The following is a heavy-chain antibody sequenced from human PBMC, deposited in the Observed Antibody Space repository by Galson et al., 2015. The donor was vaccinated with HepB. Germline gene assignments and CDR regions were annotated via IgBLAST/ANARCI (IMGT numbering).Heavy chain of an antibody. V-gene: IGHV3-7*01. CDR3: ATDGGWFRLDP. J-gene: IGHJ5*02. CDR2: INADGSDE. D-gene: IGHD2-15*01. Sequence: SLRLSCAASGFTFRTSWMTWVRQGPGRGLEWVANINADGSDEFYVDSVEDRFTISRDNAKNSLYLQMNSLRAEDTGVYYCATDGGWFRLDPWGQGTLVTVSS. CDR1: GFTFRTSW.